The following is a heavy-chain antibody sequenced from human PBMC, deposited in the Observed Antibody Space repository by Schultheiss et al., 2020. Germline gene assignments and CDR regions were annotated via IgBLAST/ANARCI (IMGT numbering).Heavy chain of an antibody. CDR1: GFTFSSYA. D-gene: IGHD3-3*01. Sequence: GGSLRLSCAASGFTFSSYAMSWVRQAPGKGLEWVSGISWNSGSIGYADSVKGRFTISRDNAKNTLYLQMNSLRAEDTAVYYCATEEWDNWGQGTLVTVSS. V-gene: IGHV3-23*01. J-gene: IGHJ4*02. CDR2: ISWNSGSI. CDR3: ATEEWDN.